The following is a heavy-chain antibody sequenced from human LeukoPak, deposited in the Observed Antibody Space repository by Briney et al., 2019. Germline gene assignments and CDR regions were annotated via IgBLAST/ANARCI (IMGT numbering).Heavy chain of an antibody. CDR3: ARLDDRAARIAVGRSSTWSSRRGFDY. J-gene: IGHJ4*02. CDR1: GGSIGTYY. Sequence: SETLSLTCTVSGGSIGTYYWSWIRQPPGKGLEWIGYVYYNGYTDYNPSLKSRVAISLHTSKNQFSLKLNSVTAADTAVYYCARLDDRAARIAVGRSSTWSSRRGFDYWGQGTLVTVSS. D-gene: IGHD6-13*01. CDR2: VYYNGYT. V-gene: IGHV4-59*08.